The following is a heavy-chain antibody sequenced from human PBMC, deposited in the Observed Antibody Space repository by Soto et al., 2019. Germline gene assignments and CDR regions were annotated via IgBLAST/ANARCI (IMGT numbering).Heavy chain of an antibody. J-gene: IGHJ4*02. CDR3: AKRHVDAAMVTGYFDY. CDR2: ITPIFGTA. D-gene: IGHD5-18*01. Sequence: QVQLVQSGAEVKKPGSSVKVSCKASGGTFSSYAISWGRQAPGQGLEWMGGITPIFGTANYAQKFQGRVTITADESTSTAYMALSSLRSEDTAVYYCAKRHVDAAMVTGYFDYWGQGTLVTVSS. CDR1: GGTFSSYA. V-gene: IGHV1-69*01.